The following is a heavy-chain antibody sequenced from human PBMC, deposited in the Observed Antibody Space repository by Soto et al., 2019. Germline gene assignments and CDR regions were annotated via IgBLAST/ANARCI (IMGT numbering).Heavy chain of an antibody. D-gene: IGHD3-10*01. V-gene: IGHV1-46*01. CDR1: GYTFTSYY. CDR2: INPRGGST. J-gene: IGHJ5*02. Sequence: QVQLVQSGAEVKKPGASVKVSCKAAGYTFTSYYMHWVRQAPGQGLEWMGIINPRGGSTSYAQKFHGRVTMTRDTSTSTVYMELSSLRSEDTAVYYCARAYFGPYYWFDPWGQGTLVTVSS. CDR3: ARAYFGPYYWFDP.